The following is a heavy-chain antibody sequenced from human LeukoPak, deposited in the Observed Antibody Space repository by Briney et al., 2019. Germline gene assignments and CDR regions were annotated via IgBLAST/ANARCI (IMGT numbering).Heavy chain of an antibody. D-gene: IGHD6-13*01. CDR3: ATSSWYRLAY. J-gene: IGHJ4*02. V-gene: IGHV3-72*01. Sequence: GGSLRLSCVASGFTFSDSFMSWVRQASGKGLEWVGRSRYRADSYTAEYAASVKGRFTISRDESKNSLYLQISSLETEDAAVYYCATSSWYRLAYWGQGSLVTVSS. CDR2: SRYRADSYTA. CDR1: GFTFSDSF.